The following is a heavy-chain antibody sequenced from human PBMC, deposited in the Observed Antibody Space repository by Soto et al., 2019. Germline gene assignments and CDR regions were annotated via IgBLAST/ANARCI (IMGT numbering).Heavy chain of an antibody. CDR1: GFTFSSYA. CDR3: AKDYLRVDILTGLLDY. CDR2: ISGSGGST. Sequence: PGGSLRLSCAASGFTFSSYAMSWVRQAPGKGLEWVSAISGSGGSTYYADSVKGRFTISRDNSKNTLYLQMNSLRAEDTAVYYCAKDYLRVDILTGLLDYWGQGTLVTVSS. D-gene: IGHD3-9*01. J-gene: IGHJ4*02. V-gene: IGHV3-23*01.